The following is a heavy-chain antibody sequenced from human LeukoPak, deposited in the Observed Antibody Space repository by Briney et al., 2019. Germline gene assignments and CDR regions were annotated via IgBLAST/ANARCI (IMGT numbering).Heavy chain of an antibody. V-gene: IGHV3-21*01. CDR2: ISGSGSYI. CDR1: GFTFNTYT. J-gene: IGHJ4*02. CDR3: ARTNWYTDY. Sequence: GGSLRLSCVASGFTFNTYTMNWVRQAPGKGLEWVSSISGSGSYIYFADSLKGRFTISRDNAKNSLFLQMNSLRAEDTAVYYCARTNWYTDYWGQGTLVTVSS. D-gene: IGHD1/OR15-1a*01.